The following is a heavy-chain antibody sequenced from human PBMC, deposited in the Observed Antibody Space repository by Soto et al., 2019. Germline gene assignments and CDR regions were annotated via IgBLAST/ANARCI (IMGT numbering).Heavy chain of an antibody. J-gene: IGHJ5*02. CDR1: GGTFSSYA. CDR2: IIPIIGKA. Sequence: SVKVSCQASGGTFSSYAISWVRQAAGQGREWIGGIIPIIGKANYAQKFQGRVTITADESTSTAYMELSSLRSEDTAVYYCARGGYSGYDEGGFDPWGQGTLVTVSS. V-gene: IGHV1-69*13. CDR3: ARGGYSGYDEGGFDP. D-gene: IGHD5-12*01.